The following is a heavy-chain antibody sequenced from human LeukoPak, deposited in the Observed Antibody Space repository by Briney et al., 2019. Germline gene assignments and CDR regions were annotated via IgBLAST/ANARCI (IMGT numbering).Heavy chain of an antibody. CDR3: ARSGYCSGGSCRSAFDI. Sequence: ASVKVSCKASGGTFSSYAISWVRQAPGQGLEWRGEIIPIFGTANYAQKFQGRVTITADESTSTAYMELSSLRAEDTAVYYCARSGYCSGGSCRSAFDIWGQGTMVTVSS. J-gene: IGHJ3*02. CDR2: IIPIFGTA. D-gene: IGHD2-15*01. CDR1: GGTFSSYA. V-gene: IGHV1-69*13.